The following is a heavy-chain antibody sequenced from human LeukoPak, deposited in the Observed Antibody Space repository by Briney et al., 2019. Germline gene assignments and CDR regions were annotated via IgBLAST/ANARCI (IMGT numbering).Heavy chain of an antibody. J-gene: IGHJ4*02. V-gene: IGHV3-21*01. CDR1: GFTFSSYH. CDR3: ARRATTERGHSYGLDF. Sequence: GGSLRLSCAASGFTFSSYHMNWVRQAPGKGLEWVSSIGSSGSYIYYADSLTGRFTISRDNAKNSLYLQMNSLRAEDTAMYYCARRATTERGHSYGLDFWGQGTLVTVSS. CDR2: IGSSGSYI. D-gene: IGHD5-18*01.